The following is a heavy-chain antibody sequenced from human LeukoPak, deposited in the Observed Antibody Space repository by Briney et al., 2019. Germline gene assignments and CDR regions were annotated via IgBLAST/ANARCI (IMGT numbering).Heavy chain of an antibody. V-gene: IGHV3-66*01. CDR3: ARGYGGGFDY. Sequence: PGGSLRLSCAASGFTVSTNYMSWVRQAPGTGLEWGSVIYSGGTIYYADSVTGRFTVSRDNSKNTLYLQMNSLRAEDTAVYYCARGYGGGFDYWGQGTLVTVSS. D-gene: IGHD4-23*01. J-gene: IGHJ4*02. CDR1: GFTVSTNY. CDR2: IYSGGTI.